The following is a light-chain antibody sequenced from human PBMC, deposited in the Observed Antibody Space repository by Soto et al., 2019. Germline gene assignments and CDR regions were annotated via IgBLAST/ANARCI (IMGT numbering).Light chain of an antibody. V-gene: IGKV3-11*01. CDR3: QQRSNWPPLT. Sequence: EIVLTQSPATLSLSPGERATLSCRASQSVSSYLAWYQQKPGQAPRLLIYDASNRATGIPARFSGSGSGTDLTLTISSLEPDDFAVYYCQQRSNWPPLTFGGGTKVEIK. J-gene: IGKJ4*01. CDR1: QSVSSY. CDR2: DAS.